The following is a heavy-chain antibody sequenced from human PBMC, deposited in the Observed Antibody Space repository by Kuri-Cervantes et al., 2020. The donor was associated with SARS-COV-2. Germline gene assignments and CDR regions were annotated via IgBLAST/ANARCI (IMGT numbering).Heavy chain of an antibody. D-gene: IGHD3-22*01. Sequence: SETLSLTCTVSGDSISSSRYYWGWIRQPPGKGLEWIGSMYYSGSTYYNPSLQSRVTIALDTSRNQFSLKLRSVTAADTAVYYCARHMPGTAYYDTSGYYKRNYYYYMDVWGKGTTVTVSS. J-gene: IGHJ6*03. CDR1: GDSISSSRYY. V-gene: IGHV4-39*01. CDR3: ARHMPGTAYYDTSGYYKRNYYYYMDV. CDR2: MYYSGST.